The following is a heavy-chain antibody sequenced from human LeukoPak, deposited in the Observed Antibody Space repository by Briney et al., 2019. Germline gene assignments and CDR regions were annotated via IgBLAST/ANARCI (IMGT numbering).Heavy chain of an antibody. V-gene: IGHV3-11*01. D-gene: IGHD2-15*01. CDR2: ISGSGTTI. CDR1: GFTSSDYY. CDR3: ARGLSSGGSCYTD. Sequence: TGGSLRLSCAASGFTSSDYYMSWIRQAPGKGLEWVSYISGSGTTINYADSVKGRFTISRDNAKNSLYLQMNSLRAEDTAVYYCARGLSSGGSCYTDWGQGTLVTVSS. J-gene: IGHJ4*02.